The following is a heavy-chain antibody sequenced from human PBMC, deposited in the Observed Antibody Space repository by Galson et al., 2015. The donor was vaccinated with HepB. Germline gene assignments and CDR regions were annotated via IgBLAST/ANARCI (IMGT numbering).Heavy chain of an antibody. J-gene: IGHJ3*02. Sequence: LRLSCAASGFTFNNFAMSWVRQAPGKGLEWIGEINHSGSTNYNPSLKSRVTISVDTSKNQFSLKLSSVTAADTAVYYCARGRRVVPAAIQRGAFDIWGQGTMVTVSS. D-gene: IGHD2-2*01. V-gene: IGHV4-34*01. CDR2: INHSGST. CDR1: GFTFNNFA. CDR3: ARGRRVVPAAIQRGAFDI.